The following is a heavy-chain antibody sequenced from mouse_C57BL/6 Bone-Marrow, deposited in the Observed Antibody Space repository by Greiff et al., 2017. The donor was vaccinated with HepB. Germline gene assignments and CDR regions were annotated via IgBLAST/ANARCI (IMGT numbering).Heavy chain of an antibody. CDR1: GFTFSDYG. CDR2: ISSGSSTI. CDR3: ARPIYDGYHGAMDY. Sequence: DVKLVESGGGLVKPGGSLKLSCAASGFTFSDYGMHWVRQAPEKGLEWVAYISSGSSTIYYADTVKGRFTISRDNAKNTLFLQMTSLRSEDTAMYYCARPIYDGYHGAMDYWGQGTSVTVSS. J-gene: IGHJ4*01. D-gene: IGHD2-3*01. V-gene: IGHV5-17*01.